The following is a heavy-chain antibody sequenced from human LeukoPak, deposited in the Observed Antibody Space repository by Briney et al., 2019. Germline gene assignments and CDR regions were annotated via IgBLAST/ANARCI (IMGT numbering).Heavy chain of an antibody. CDR1: ELAFSTYN. D-gene: IGHD4-23*01. CDR2: ISTGSSTT. CDR3: ARVAAGYSANYFDY. V-gene: IGHV3-48*02. J-gene: IGHJ4*02. Sequence: GGSLRLSCAASELAFSTYNMNWVRQAPGKGLEWVSYISTGSSTTYYADSVKGRFTISRDNVENSLYLQMNSLRDEDTAVYYCARVAAGYSANYFDYWGQGTLVTVSS.